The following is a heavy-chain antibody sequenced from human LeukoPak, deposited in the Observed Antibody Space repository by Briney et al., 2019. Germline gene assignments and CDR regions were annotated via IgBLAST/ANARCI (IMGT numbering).Heavy chain of an antibody. J-gene: IGHJ3*02. CDR2: IYYSGST. V-gene: IGHV4-39*01. CDR1: GGSISSGGYY. CDR3: ARQVAVAVDAFDI. D-gene: IGHD6-19*01. Sequence: SETLSLTCIVSGGSISSGGYYWSWIRQHPGKGLEWIGYIYYSGSTYYNPSLKSRVTISVDTSKNQFSLKLSSVTAADTAVYYCARQVAVAVDAFDIWGQGTMVTVSS.